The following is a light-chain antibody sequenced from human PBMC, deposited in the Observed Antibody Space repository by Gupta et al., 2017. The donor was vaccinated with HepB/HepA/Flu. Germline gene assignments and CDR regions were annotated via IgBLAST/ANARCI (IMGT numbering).Light chain of an antibody. CDR3: AAWDDSLSGVV. V-gene: IGLV1-47*01. Sequence: QSVLTQPPSASGTSGQRVTISCSGSSSNIGSNYVYWYQQLPGTAPKLLIYRNNPRPSGVPDRFSGSKSGTSASLAISGLRSEDEADYYCAAWDDSLSGVVFGGGTKLTVL. CDR1: SSNIGSNY. CDR2: RNN. J-gene: IGLJ2*01.